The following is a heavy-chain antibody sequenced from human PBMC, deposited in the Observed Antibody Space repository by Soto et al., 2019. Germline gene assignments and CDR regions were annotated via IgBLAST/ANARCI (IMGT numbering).Heavy chain of an antibody. J-gene: IGHJ5*02. CDR2: ISYDGSNK. V-gene: IGHV3-30*18. CDR1: GFTFSSYG. Sequence: QVQLVESGGGVVQPGRSLRLSCAASGFTFSSYGMHWVRQAPGKGLEWVAVISYDGSNKYYADSVKGRFTISRDNSKNTLYLQMNSLRAEDPAVYYCAKEYGSGSYQPYNWFDPWGQGTLVTVSS. D-gene: IGHD3-10*01. CDR3: AKEYGSGSYQPYNWFDP.